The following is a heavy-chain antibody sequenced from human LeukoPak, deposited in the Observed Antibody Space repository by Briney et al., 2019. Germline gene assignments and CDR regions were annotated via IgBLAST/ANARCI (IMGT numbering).Heavy chain of an antibody. CDR1: GGSISSNY. D-gene: IGHD2-2*01. J-gene: IGHJ5*02. Sequence: SETLSLTCTVSGGSISSNYWGWIRQPPGKGLEWLGYIYSSGSTTYNPPLESRLTISIDTSKNHFSLKLSSVTAADTAVYYCAKRAVTTAAYLWFDPWGQGTLVTVSS. CDR3: AKRAVTTAAYLWFDP. V-gene: IGHV4-59*08. CDR2: IYSSGST.